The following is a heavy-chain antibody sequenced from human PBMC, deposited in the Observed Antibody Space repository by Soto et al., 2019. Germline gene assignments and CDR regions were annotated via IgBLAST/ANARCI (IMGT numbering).Heavy chain of an antibody. Sequence: GESLKISWKGSGYSFTSYWIGWGRQMPGKGLEWRGIIYPGDSDTRYSPSSQGQVTTSTDKSMSTACLQWRSLKASDTAMYYCARSCSSTSCHFDYWGQGTLVTVSS. V-gene: IGHV5-51*01. D-gene: IGHD2-2*01. CDR1: GYSFTSYW. CDR3: ARSCSSTSCHFDY. CDR2: IYPGDSDT. J-gene: IGHJ4*02.